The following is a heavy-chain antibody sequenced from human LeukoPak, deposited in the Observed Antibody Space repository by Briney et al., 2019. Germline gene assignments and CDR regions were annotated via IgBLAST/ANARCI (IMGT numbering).Heavy chain of an antibody. V-gene: IGHV3-21*01. CDR2: VSSGSSYR. J-gene: IGHJ4*02. Sequence: PGGSLRLSCAASGFTFSTYTMNWVRQAPGKGLEWVSSVSSGSSYRYHADSVKDRLSISRDNAKNSLYLQMNSLRAEDTAVYYCARDSRQNKDLPYYFDCWGQGTLVTVSS. CDR3: ARDSRQNKDLPYYFDC. D-gene: IGHD2/OR15-2a*01. CDR1: GFTFSTYT.